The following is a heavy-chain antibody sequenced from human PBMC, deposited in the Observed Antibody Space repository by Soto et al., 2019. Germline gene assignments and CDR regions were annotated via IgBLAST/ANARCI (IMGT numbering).Heavy chain of an antibody. CDR1: GDSISSCGYS. J-gene: IGHJ4*02. V-gene: IGHV4-30-2*01. Sequence: SETMSLTCTVSGDSISSCGYSWSWFRQPPQKGLEWIGYIYHTGSTSYSPSLKSRVTISVDKSKNQFSLILNSVTAADTAIYYCARAHYGPSGYYFDSWGQGTLVT. D-gene: IGHD3-22*01. CDR3: ARAHYGPSGYYFDS. CDR2: IYHTGST.